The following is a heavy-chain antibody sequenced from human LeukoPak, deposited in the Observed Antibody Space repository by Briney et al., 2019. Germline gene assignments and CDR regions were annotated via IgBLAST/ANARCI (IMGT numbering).Heavy chain of an antibody. V-gene: IGHV3-73*01. J-gene: IGHJ3*02. D-gene: IGHD3-22*01. CDR2: IRSKANSYAT. Sequence: GGSLRLSCAASGFTFSGSAMHWVRQASGKGLEWVGRIRSKANSYATAYAASVKGRFTISRDDSKNTAYLQMNSLKTEDTAVYYCASLAYDSPTDDAFDIWGQGTMVTVSS. CDR1: GFTFSGSA. CDR3: ASLAYDSPTDDAFDI.